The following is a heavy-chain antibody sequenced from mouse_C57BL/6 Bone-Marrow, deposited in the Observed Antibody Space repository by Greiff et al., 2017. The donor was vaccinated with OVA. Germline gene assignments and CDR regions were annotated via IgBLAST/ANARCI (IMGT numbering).Heavy chain of an antibody. CDR2: IDPENGDT. CDR3: TTSLYDGYYVGFAY. V-gene: IGHV14-4*01. D-gene: IGHD2-3*01. J-gene: IGHJ3*01. CDR1: GFNIKDDY. Sequence: VQLQQYGAELVRPGASVKLSCTASGFNIKDDYMHWVKQRPEQGLEWIGWIDPENGDTEYASKFQGKATITADTSSNTAYLQLSSLTSEDTAVYYCTTSLYDGYYVGFAYWGQGTLVTVSA.